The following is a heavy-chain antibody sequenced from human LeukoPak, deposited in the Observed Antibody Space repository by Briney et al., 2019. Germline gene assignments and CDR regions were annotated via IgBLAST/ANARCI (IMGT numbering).Heavy chain of an antibody. D-gene: IGHD5-18*01. J-gene: IGHJ4*02. V-gene: IGHV3-66*01. CDR1: GFTVSANY. Sequence: GGSLRLSCAASGFTVSANYMTWVRQAPGKGLEWVSLIYSGGITYYADSVKGRFTISRDNSMNTVYLQMNSLRAEDTAVYYCARDSGCSYADDYWGQGTLVTVSS. CDR2: IYSGGIT. CDR3: ARDSGCSYADDY.